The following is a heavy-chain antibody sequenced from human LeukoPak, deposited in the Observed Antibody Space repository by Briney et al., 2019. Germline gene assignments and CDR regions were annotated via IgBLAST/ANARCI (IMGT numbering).Heavy chain of an antibody. CDR2: TSGDGITT. Sequence: GGSLRLSCAASGFTFHNYAIHWVRQAPGKGLEWVSLTSGDGITTYFADSVKGRFTISRDNSKSPLFLQMSSLRTEDTALYYCARDHVYGGADYWGQGTLVTVSS. J-gene: IGHJ4*02. V-gene: IGHV3-43*02. CDR1: GFTFHNYA. CDR3: ARDHVYGGADY. D-gene: IGHD5/OR15-5a*01.